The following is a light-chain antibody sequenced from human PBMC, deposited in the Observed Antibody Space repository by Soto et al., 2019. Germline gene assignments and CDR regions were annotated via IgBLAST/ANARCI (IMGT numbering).Light chain of an antibody. J-gene: IGKJ1*01. CDR1: QSVSSSY. CDR3: QQYDSSLWT. CDR2: GAS. V-gene: IGKV3-20*01. Sequence: EIVLTQSPGTLSLSPGERATLSCRASQSVSSSYLAWYQQKPDQAPRLLIYGASSRATGIPDRFSGSGSGTDFTLTISRLEPEDFAVYYCQQYDSSLWTFGQGTKVEIK.